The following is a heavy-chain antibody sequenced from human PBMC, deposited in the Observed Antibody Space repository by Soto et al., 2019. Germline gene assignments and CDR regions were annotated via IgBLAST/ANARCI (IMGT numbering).Heavy chain of an antibody. J-gene: IGHJ6*02. CDR3: ASGTEVSPSWDV. V-gene: IGHV4-31*03. CDR1: GGSIGSGGDY. CDR2: IYYSGST. D-gene: IGHD1-26*01. Sequence: SETLSLTCTVSGGSIGSGGDYWSWIRQHPGKGLEWIGYIYYSGSTYYNPSLKSRVTISVDTSKNQFSLKLSSVTAADTAVYYCASGTEVSPSWDVWGQGTTVTVSS.